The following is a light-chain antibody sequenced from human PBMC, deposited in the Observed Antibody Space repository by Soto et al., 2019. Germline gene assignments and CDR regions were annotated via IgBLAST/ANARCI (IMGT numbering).Light chain of an antibody. Sequence: EVVMRQSPSTLSVYTGEGATLSCRASQGIGDTLAWYQHQPGQTPRLLIYDTSTRATGVPTRFSGSRSGAEFTLTINSLQSEDVAVYYCHPYNNWPFTFGCGTKLEIK. V-gene: IGKV3-15*01. CDR1: QGIGDT. CDR2: DTS. J-gene: IGKJ4*01. CDR3: HPYNNWPFT.